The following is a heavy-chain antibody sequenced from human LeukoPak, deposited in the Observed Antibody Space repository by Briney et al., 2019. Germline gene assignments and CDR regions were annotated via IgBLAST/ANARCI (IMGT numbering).Heavy chain of an antibody. D-gene: IGHD2-2*01. CDR1: GYTFTSYD. CDR3: ARAVRYCSSTSCTNWFDP. V-gene: IGHV1-8*01. CDR2: MNPNSGNT. Sequence: ASVKVSCKASGYTFTSYDINWVRQATGQGLEWMGWMNPNSGNTGYAQKFQGRVTMTRNTSISTAYKELSSLRSEDTAVYYCARAVRYCSSTSCTNWFDPWGQGTLVTVSS. J-gene: IGHJ5*02.